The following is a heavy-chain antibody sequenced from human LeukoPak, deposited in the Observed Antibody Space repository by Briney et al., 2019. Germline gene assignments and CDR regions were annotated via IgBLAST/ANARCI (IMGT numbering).Heavy chain of an antibody. CDR2: INWNGGST. CDR1: GFTFDDYG. Sequence: GGSLRLSCAASGFTFDDYGMSWVRQAPGKGLEWVSGINWNGGSTGYADSVKGRFTISRDNSKNTLYLQMNSPRAEDTAVYYCARGNLGSGSYSAFDIWGQGTMVTVSS. D-gene: IGHD3-10*01. CDR3: ARGNLGSGSYSAFDI. V-gene: IGHV3-20*04. J-gene: IGHJ3*02.